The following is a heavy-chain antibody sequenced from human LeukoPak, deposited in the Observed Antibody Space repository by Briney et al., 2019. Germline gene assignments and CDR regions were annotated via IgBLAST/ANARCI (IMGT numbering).Heavy chain of an antibody. V-gene: IGHV4-34*01. CDR2: INHSGST. J-gene: IGHJ4*02. Sequence: SETLSLTCAVYGGSFSGYYWSWIRQPPGKGLEWIGEINHSGSTNYNPSLKSRVTISVDTSKNQFSLKLSSVTAADTAVYYCARRGLRFLEWLFDYWGQGTLVTVSS. D-gene: IGHD3-3*01. CDR3: ARRGLRFLEWLFDY. CDR1: GGSFSGYY.